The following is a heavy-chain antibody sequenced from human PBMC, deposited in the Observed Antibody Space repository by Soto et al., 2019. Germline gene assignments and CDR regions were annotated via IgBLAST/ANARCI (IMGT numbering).Heavy chain of an antibody. Sequence: GGSLILSCAASGFTFSSYSMSWVRQAPGKGLEWVSAISGSGGSTYYADSVKGRFTISRDNSKNTLYLQMNSLRAEDTAVYYCAKALRPSGSLDAFDIWGQGTMVTVSS. V-gene: IGHV3-23*01. CDR2: ISGSGGST. CDR3: AKALRPSGSLDAFDI. CDR1: GFTFSSYS. D-gene: IGHD6-19*01. J-gene: IGHJ3*02.